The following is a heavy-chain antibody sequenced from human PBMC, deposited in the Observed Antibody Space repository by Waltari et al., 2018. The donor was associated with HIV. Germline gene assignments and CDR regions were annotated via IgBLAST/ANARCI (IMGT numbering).Heavy chain of an antibody. Sequence: QVQLVQSGAEVKKPGASVKVSCKASGYTFTGYYMHWVRQAPGQGLEWMGWINPNSGGTNYAQKFKGRVTMTRDTSISTAYMELSRLRSDDTVVYYCATALYSSSSAGSIDYWGQGTLVTVSS. CDR1: GYTFTGYY. CDR3: ATALYSSSSAGSIDY. CDR2: INPNSGGT. D-gene: IGHD6-6*01. J-gene: IGHJ4*02. V-gene: IGHV1-2*02.